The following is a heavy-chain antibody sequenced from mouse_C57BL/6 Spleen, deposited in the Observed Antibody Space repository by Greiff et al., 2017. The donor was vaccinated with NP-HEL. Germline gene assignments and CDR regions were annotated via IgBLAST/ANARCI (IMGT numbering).Heavy chain of an antibody. Sequence: EVHLVESGGGLVQPGGSLKLSCAASGFTFSDYYMYWVRQTPEKRLEWVAYISNGGGSTYYPDTVKGRFTISRDNAKNTLYLQMSRLKSEDTAMYYCARKDSSGYVRAMDYWGQGTSVTVSS. V-gene: IGHV5-12*01. CDR2: ISNGGGST. D-gene: IGHD3-2*02. J-gene: IGHJ4*01. CDR3: ARKDSSGYVRAMDY. CDR1: GFTFSDYY.